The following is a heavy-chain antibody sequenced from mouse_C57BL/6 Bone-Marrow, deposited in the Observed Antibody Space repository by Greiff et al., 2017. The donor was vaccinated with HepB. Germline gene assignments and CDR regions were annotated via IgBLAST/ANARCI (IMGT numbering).Heavy chain of an antibody. CDR3: VGNLRVTGDFDC. CDR2: IYPRSGNT. D-gene: IGHD2-3*01. CDR1: GYTFTSYG. Sequence: VQLQQSGAELARPGASVKLSCKASGYTFTSYGISWVKQRTGQGLEWIGEIYPRSGNTYYNEKFKGKATLTADKSSSTAYMELRSLTSEDSAVYFCVGNLRVTGDFDCWGHGATLTVAS. J-gene: IGHJ2*01. V-gene: IGHV1-81*01.